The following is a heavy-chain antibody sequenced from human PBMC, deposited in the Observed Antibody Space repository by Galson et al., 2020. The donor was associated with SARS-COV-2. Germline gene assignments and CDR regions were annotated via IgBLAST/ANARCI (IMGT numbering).Heavy chain of an antibody. Sequence: ASVKVSCKASGYTFTSYGISWVRQAPGQGLEWTGWISAYNGNTNYAQKLQGRVTMTTDTSTSTAYMELRSLRSDDTAVYYCARLGGYSGYDYVPYYYYYMDVWGKGTTVTISS. CDR1: GYTFTSYG. CDR2: ISAYNGNT. V-gene: IGHV1-18*01. J-gene: IGHJ6*03. CDR3: ARLGGYSGYDYVPYYYYYMDV. D-gene: IGHD5-12*01.